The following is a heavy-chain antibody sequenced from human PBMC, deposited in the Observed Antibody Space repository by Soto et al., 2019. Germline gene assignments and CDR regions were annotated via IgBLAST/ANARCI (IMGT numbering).Heavy chain of an antibody. J-gene: IGHJ4*02. CDR1: GGPFSSYT. CDR2: IIPILGIA. D-gene: IGHD3-3*01. V-gene: IGHV1-69*02. Sequence: SVKLSCKASGGPFSSYTISWVRQAPGQGLEWMGRIIPILGIANYAQKFQGRVTITADKSTSTAYMELSSLRSEDTAVYYCARASTLFGPVLSDWGQGSLVTVSS. CDR3: ARASTLFGPVLSD.